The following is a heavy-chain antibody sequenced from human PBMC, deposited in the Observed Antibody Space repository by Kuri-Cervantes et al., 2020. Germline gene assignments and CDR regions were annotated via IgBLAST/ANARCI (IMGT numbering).Heavy chain of an antibody. CDR1: GYTFTGYY. J-gene: IGHJ3*02. V-gene: IGHV1-2*02. Sequence: ASVKVSCKASGYTFTGYYMHWVRQAPGQGLEWMGWINPNSGGTNYAQKFQGRVTMTRDTSISTAYMELSRLRSDDTAVYYCAGSYGDYLDPSSWGAFDIWGQGTMVTVSS. CDR2: INPNSGGT. CDR3: AGSYGDYLDPSSWGAFDI. D-gene: IGHD4-17*01.